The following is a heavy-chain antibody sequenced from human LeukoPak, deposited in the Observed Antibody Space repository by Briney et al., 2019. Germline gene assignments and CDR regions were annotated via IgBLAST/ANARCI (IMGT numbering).Heavy chain of an antibody. D-gene: IGHD6-25*01. V-gene: IGHV3-23*01. CDR2: IGGSGGSA. CDR1: GFTFNNYA. CDR3: ANSAQGSYYFGY. J-gene: IGHJ4*02. Sequence: GGSLRLSCAASGFTFNNYAMSWVRQAPGKGLEWVSDIGGSGGSAYFADSVKGRFIISRDNSKNTLYLQMNSLRAEDTAVYYCANSAQGSYYFGYWGQGTLVTVSS.